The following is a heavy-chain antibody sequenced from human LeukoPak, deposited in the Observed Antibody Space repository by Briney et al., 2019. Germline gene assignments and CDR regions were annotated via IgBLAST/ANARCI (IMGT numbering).Heavy chain of an antibody. D-gene: IGHD2-15*01. CDR1: GGTFSSYA. CDR2: IIPIFGTA. Sequence: ASVKVSCKASGGTFSSYAISWVRQAPGQGLEWMGGIIPIFGTANYAQKFQGRVTITADESTSTAYMELNSLRAEDTAVYYCARNPPTRSRLLHYYYYGMDVWGKGTTVTVSS. J-gene: IGHJ6*04. V-gene: IGHV1-69*01. CDR3: ARNPPTRSRLLHYYYYGMDV.